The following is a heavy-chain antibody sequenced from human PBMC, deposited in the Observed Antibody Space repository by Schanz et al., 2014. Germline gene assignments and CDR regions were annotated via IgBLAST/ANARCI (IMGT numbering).Heavy chain of an antibody. CDR1: GFAFSDHY. CDR3: VRVRQRFFGMDV. CDR2: TGNKVNSYAT. D-gene: IGHD3-3*01. Sequence: PGGSLRLSCVASGFAFSDHYMDWVRQAPGKGLEWVGRTGNKVNSYATEYAASVKGRFTISRDDSKNSLYLLMNSLKAEDTAVYFCVRVRQRFFGMDVWGQGTRVTVSS. J-gene: IGHJ6*02. V-gene: IGHV3-72*01.